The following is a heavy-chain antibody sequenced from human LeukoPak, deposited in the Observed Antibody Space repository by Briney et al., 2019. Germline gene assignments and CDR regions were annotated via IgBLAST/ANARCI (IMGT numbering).Heavy chain of an antibody. V-gene: IGHV4-4*07. CDR2: IYTSGST. CDR3: ARLYNWNYKGIDS. D-gene: IGHD1-7*01. Sequence: KSSETLSLTCPVAGGSISSYYWSWIRQPAGKGLEWIGRIYTSGSTTYNPSLKSRVTLSVDRSKNQFSLKLSSVTAADTAVYYCARLYNWNYKGIDSWGQGALVTVSS. CDR1: GGSISSYY. J-gene: IGHJ4*02.